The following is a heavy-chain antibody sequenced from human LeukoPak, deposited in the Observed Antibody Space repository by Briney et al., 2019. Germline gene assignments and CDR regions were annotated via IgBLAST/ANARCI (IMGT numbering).Heavy chain of an antibody. Sequence: PSETLSLTCTVSGGSIISYYWSWIRQPAGKGLEGIGRIYTSGSTNYNPSLKSRVTMSVDTSKNQFSLKLSSVTAADTAVYYCARAVGSGSFQTYYYYMDVWGKGTTVTISS. CDR1: GGSIISYY. D-gene: IGHD3-10*01. J-gene: IGHJ6*03. CDR3: ARAVGSGSFQTYYYYMDV. V-gene: IGHV4-4*07. CDR2: IYTSGST.